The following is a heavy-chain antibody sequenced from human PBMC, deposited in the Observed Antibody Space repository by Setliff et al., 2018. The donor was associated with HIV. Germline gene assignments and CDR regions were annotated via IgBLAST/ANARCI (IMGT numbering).Heavy chain of an antibody. J-gene: IGHJ6*03. CDR2: IHYSGST. CDR3: ARGLLESDYDYINIYNYFYMDV. V-gene: IGHV4-39*07. CDR1: GGFIKNSNYY. D-gene: IGHD5-12*01. Sequence: PSETLSLTCTVYGGFIKNSNYYWGWIRQPPGKGLEWIGNIHYSGSTYYNPSLKSRVTISLDMSKNQFSLRLSSVTAADTAVYYCARGLLESDYDYINIYNYFYMDVWGKGTTVTVSS.